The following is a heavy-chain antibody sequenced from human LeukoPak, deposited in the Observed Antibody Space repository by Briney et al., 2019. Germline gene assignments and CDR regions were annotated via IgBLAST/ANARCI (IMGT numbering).Heavy chain of an antibody. Sequence: GGSLRLSCAASGFTFSSYEINWVRQAPGKGLEWVSYISSSGSTIKYADSVKGRFTISRGNAKNSLYLQMNSLRAEDTAVYYCARDSSGWYQKDYWGQGTLVTVSS. V-gene: IGHV3-48*03. CDR2: ISSSGSTI. D-gene: IGHD6-19*01. CDR3: ARDSSGWYQKDY. CDR1: GFTFSSYE. J-gene: IGHJ4*02.